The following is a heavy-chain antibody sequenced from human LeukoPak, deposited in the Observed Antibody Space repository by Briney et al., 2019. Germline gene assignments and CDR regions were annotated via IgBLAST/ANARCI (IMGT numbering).Heavy chain of an antibody. CDR1: GFTFSNYA. CDR3: ARSRTTGTPTFDP. J-gene: IGHJ5*02. Sequence: GGSLRLSCAASGFTFSNYAMHWVRQAPGKGLEYVSAISSNGGSTYYANSVKGRFTISRDNSKNTLYLQMGSLRAEDMAVYYCARSRTTGTPTFDPWGQGTLVTVSS. D-gene: IGHD1-1*01. CDR2: ISSNGGST. V-gene: IGHV3-64*01.